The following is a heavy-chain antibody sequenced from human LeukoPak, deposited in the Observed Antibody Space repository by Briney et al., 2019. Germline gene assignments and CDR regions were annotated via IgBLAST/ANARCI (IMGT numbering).Heavy chain of an antibody. CDR2: ISAYNGNT. J-gene: IGHJ6*02. Sequence: ASVKVSCKASGYTFTSYGISWVRQAPGQGLEWMGWISAYNGNTNYAQKLQGRVTMTTDTSTSTAYMELRSLRSDDTAVYYCARGSSSGWYTNYYHGMDVWGQGTTVTVSS. CDR1: GYTFTSYG. D-gene: IGHD6-19*01. V-gene: IGHV1-18*01. CDR3: ARGSSSGWYTNYYHGMDV.